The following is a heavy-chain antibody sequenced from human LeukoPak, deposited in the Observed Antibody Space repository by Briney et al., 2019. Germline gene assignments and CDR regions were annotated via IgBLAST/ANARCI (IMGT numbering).Heavy chain of an antibody. CDR3: ARAGDPFRSGYYFADY. V-gene: IGHV3-21*01. J-gene: IGHJ4*02. CDR1: GFTFSSYS. Sequence: GGSLRLSCAASGFTFSSYSMNWVRQAPGKGLEWVSSISSSSSYIYYADSVKGRFTISKDNAKNSLYLQMNSLRAEDTAVYYCARAGDPFRSGYYFADYWGQGTLVTVSS. D-gene: IGHD3-3*01. CDR2: ISSSSSYI.